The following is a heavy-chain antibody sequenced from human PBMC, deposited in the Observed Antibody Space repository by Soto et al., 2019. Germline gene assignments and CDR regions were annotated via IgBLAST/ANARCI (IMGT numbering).Heavy chain of an antibody. D-gene: IGHD2-8*01. CDR2: IYSGGST. J-gene: IGHJ3*02. Sequence: EVQLVESGGGLVQPGGSLRLSCAASGFTVSSNYMSWVRQAPGKGLEWVSVIYSGGSTYYADSVKGRFTISRDNSKNTLYLQMNSLRADDTAVYYCARDLQYCTNGVCYLDAFDIWGQGTMVTVSS. CDR3: ARDLQYCTNGVCYLDAFDI. V-gene: IGHV3-66*01. CDR1: GFTVSSNY.